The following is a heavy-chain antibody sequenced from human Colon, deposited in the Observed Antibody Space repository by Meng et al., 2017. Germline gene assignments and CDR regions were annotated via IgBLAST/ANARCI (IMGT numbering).Heavy chain of an antibody. CDR2: ISNSGKT. V-gene: IGHV4-4*02. CDR3: ARERMRELGLFDY. CDR1: GDSIGNSKW. Sequence: QESGPGLVHPSGPLSLACAVSGDSIGNSKWWSWLRQSPGKGLEWIGEISNSGKTVYSPSLKSRVTISLDKSSNHFSLTLSPVTAADTTIYFCARERMRELGLFDYWGQGALVTVSS. D-gene: IGHD7-27*01. J-gene: IGHJ4*02.